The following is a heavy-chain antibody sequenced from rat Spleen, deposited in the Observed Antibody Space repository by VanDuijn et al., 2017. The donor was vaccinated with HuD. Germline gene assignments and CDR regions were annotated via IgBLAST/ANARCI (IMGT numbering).Heavy chain of an antibody. Sequence: QVQLQQSGAELAKPGSSVKISCKASGYTFTSYYISWIKQTTGQGLEYIGYINTGSGGTNYNEKFKGKATLTVDKSSSTAFMQFSSLTPDDSAVYYCAREGFYDGYYHFDYWGQGVMVTVSS. CDR3: AREGFYDGYYHFDY. CDR2: INTGSGGT. J-gene: IGHJ2*01. V-gene: IGHV1-43*01. D-gene: IGHD1-12*03. CDR1: GYTFTSYY.